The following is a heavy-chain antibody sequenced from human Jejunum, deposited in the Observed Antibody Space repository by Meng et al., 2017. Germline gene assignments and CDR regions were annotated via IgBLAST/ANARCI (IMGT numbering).Heavy chain of an antibody. V-gene: IGHV3-23*01. Sequence: GGSLRLPCSASGFSFSSYAISWVRQAPGKGLEGVSTLTNNGGSAYYADSVKGRFTISRDNSKNTLYLQMSSLGADDTAVYYCAKRSGYCGTIRCWYFDSWGQGTLVTVSS. J-gene: IGHJ4*02. CDR3: AKRSGYCGTIRCWYFDS. D-gene: IGHD2-2*01. CDR1: GFSFSSYA. CDR2: LTNNGGSA.